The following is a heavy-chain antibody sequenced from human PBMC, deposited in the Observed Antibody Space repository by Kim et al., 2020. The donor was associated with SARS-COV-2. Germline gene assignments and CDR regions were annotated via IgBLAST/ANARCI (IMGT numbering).Heavy chain of an antibody. CDR3: ARHSYSGYEYFDY. D-gene: IGHD5-12*01. CDR2: IYYSGST. J-gene: IGHJ4*02. V-gene: IGHV4-59*08. CDR1: GGSISSYY. Sequence: SETLSLTCTVSGGSISSYYWSWIRQPPGKGLEWIGYIYYSGSTNYNPSLKSRVTISVDTSKNQFSLKLSSVTAADTAVYYCARHSYSGYEYFDYWGQGTLVTVSS.